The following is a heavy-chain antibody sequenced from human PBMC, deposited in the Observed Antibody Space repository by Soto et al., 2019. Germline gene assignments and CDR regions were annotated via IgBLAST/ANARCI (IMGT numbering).Heavy chain of an antibody. J-gene: IGHJ4*02. CDR3: TRLIYDSRLNYFYFDL. V-gene: IGHV4-4*02. Sequence: SETLSLTCVVYGGSISGRNWWSWVRQAPGKGLEWIGEVFHSGDTTYSPSLRSRVTISVDKSKNQFSPNLNSVTAADTAVYYCTRLIYDSRLNYFYFDLWGQGALVTVSS. CDR1: GGSISGRNW. D-gene: IGHD3-22*01. CDR2: VFHSGDT.